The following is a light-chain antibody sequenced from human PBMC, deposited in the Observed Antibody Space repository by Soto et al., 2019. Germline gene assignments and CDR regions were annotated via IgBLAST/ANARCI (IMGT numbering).Light chain of an antibody. Sequence: VLTQPPSASGTPGQRVTISCSGSSSNIGSNTVNWYQQLPVTAPKLLFYSNNQRPSGVPDRFSGSKSGTSASLAISGLQCEDEADYYCAAWDDSLNAVVFGGGTKVTVL. CDR2: SNN. J-gene: IGLJ2*01. CDR1: SSNIGSNT. V-gene: IGLV1-44*01. CDR3: AAWDDSLNAVV.